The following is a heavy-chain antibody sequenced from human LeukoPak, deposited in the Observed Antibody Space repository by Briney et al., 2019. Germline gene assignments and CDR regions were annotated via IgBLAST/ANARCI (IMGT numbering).Heavy chain of an antibody. CDR3: ARGDNSALDS. J-gene: IGHJ4*02. CDR2: IKSDGSEK. CDR1: GFTFSSYW. D-gene: IGHD1-1*01. V-gene: IGHV3-7*01. Sequence: PGGSLRLSCAASGFTFSSYWMNWVRQAPGKGPEWVANIKSDGSEKYYVDSLKGRFTISRDNAKNSLFLQLNSLRAEDTAVFYCARGDNSALDSWGQGTLVTVSS.